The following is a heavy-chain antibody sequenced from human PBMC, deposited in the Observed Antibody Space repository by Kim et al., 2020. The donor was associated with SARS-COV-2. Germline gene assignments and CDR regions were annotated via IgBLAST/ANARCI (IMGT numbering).Heavy chain of an antibody. V-gene: IGHV3-11*01. CDR2: ISSSGSTI. D-gene: IGHD6-6*01. Sequence: GGSLRLSCAASGFTFSDYYMSWIRQAPGKGLEWVSYISSSGSTINYADSVKGRFTISRDNAENSLYLQMNSLRAEDTAVYYCARQDPYSSSSNFDYWGQGNLVTVSS. CDR1: GFTFSDYY. CDR3: ARQDPYSSSSNFDY. J-gene: IGHJ4*02.